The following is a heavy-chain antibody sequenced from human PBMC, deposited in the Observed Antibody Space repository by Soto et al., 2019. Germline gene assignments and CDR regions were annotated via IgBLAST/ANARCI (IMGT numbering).Heavy chain of an antibody. CDR2: VIPLFGTA. D-gene: IGHD3-22*01. CDR3: ARPFDYDTSGYYYGY. Sequence: ASVKVSCKASGGTFNKYAIDWVRPAPGQGLEWMGGVIPLFGTANYAQKFQGRVTITADEATSTAYMELCSLRSEDPAVYYCARPFDYDTSGYYYGYWGQGTLVTVSS. J-gene: IGHJ4*02. CDR1: GGTFNKYA. V-gene: IGHV1-69*13.